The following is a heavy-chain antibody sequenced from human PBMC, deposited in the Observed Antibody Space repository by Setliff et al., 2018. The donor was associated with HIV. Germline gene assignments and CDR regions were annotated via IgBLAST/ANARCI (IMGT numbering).Heavy chain of an antibody. J-gene: IGHJ5*02. Sequence: SETLSLTCAVYTESLTRYDWAWIRQSPEKGLEWIGEIDDSGSIIYNPSLQSRVTMSVDTSKNQFSQKVRPLTAADTGLYYCARVKSIKTTLVRLWPRFDLWGQGTQVTAPQ. D-gene: IGHD3-10*01. CDR2: IDDSGSI. CDR3: ARVKSIKTTLVRLWPRFDL. V-gene: IGHV4-34*01. CDR1: TESLTRYD.